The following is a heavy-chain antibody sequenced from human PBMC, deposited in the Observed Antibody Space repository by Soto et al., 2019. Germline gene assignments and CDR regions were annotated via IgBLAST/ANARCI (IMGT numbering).Heavy chain of an antibody. D-gene: IGHD6-13*01. CDR1: GSSVSSAFS. J-gene: IGHJ4*02. CDR2: IDSSGRN. CDR3: ARASAGPAGFDF. Sequence: PSETLSLTCDVSGSSVSSAFSWGCVRRPPGKGLEWIGSIDSSGRNYHNPSLKSRVSISVDTSRNQFSLKLTSMTAADTSVYFCARASAGPAGFDFWGQGTLVTVSS. V-gene: IGHV4-38-2*01.